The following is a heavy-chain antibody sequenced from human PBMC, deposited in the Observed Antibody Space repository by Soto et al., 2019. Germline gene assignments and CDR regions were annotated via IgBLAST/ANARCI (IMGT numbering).Heavy chain of an antibody. D-gene: IGHD3-9*01. V-gene: IGHV4-30-2*01. Sequence: SETLSLTCAVSGGSISSGGYSWSWIRQPPGKGLEWIGYIYHSGSTYYNPSLKSRVTISVDRSKNQFSLKLSSVTAADTAVYYCAREGKDDILTGFFDYWGQGTLVTVSS. CDR3: AREGKDDILTGFFDY. CDR2: IYHSGST. J-gene: IGHJ4*02. CDR1: GGSISSGGYS.